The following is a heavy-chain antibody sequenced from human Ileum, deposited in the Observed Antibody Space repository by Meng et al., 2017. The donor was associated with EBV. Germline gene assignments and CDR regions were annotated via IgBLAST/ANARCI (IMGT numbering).Heavy chain of an antibody. CDR1: GYTFTRNA. CDR2: ISTNTGNP. V-gene: IGHV7-4-1*02. CDR3: ARDSGYTRSWSGDY. J-gene: IGHJ4*02. D-gene: IGHD6-13*01. Sequence: QGQRFKVGPGFKKPGASVKVSFKASGYTFTRNAINWVRQAPGPGLEWMGWISTNTGNPTYAQGFAGRFVFSLDTSVSTAYLQISGLKAEDTAIYYCARDSGYTRSWSGDYWGQGTLVTVSS.